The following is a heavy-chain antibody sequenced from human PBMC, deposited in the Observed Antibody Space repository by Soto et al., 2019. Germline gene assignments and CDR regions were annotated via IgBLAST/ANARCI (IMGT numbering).Heavy chain of an antibody. D-gene: IGHD4-17*01. CDR1: GFTFSSYA. Sequence: PGGSLRLSCAASGFTFSSYAMSWVRQAPGKGLEWVSAISGSGGSTYYADSVKGRFTISRDNSKNTLYLQMNSLRAEDTAVYYCAKLGDYAWFDFYGMDVWGQGTTVTVS. CDR2: ISGSGGST. V-gene: IGHV3-23*01. J-gene: IGHJ6*02. CDR3: AKLGDYAWFDFYGMDV.